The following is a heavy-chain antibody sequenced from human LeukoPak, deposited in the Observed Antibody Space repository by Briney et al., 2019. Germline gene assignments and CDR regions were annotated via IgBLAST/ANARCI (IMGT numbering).Heavy chain of an antibody. V-gene: IGHV3-7*01. CDR3: ARAGYCSGAICYSPHHYYMDV. Sequence: GGSLRLSCAASGFTFRSYWMSWVRQAPGKGLEWVASIKEDGSVKYHADSVKGRFTISRDTAKISLYLQMSSLRAEDTAVYYCARAGYCSGAICYSPHHYYMDVWGKGTTVTVSS. D-gene: IGHD2-15*01. CDR2: IKEDGSVK. J-gene: IGHJ6*03. CDR1: GFTFRSYW.